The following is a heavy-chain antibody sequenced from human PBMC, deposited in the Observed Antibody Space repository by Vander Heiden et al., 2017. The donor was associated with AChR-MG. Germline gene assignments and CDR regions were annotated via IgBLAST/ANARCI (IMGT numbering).Heavy chain of an antibody. V-gene: IGHV3-23*01. CDR1: GFTFNTYA. D-gene: IGHD1-26*01. Sequence: EVQLLESGGGLVQTGGSLRLSCTSSGFTFNTYAMSWVRPAPGKGLEWVSFISASGGTIHYADSVKGRFTISRDNSNNTLNLQMNSLRVEDTAVYYCAKVSPVVGYLDYWGQGTLVTVSS. CDR2: ISASGGTI. J-gene: IGHJ4*02. CDR3: AKVSPVVGYLDY.